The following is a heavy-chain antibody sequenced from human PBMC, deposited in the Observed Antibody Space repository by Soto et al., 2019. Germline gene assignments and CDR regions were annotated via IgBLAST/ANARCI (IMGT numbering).Heavy chain of an antibody. CDR1: DGSISSSLYY. D-gene: IGHD3-9*01. Sequence: SETLSLTCTVSDGSISSSLYYWSWIRQLPGKGLEWIGYIYYSGYSHYNLSLKSRVTMSLDTSKNQFSLKMSSVTAADTAVYYCASANYDVLTGNYYFDYWGQGTLVTVSS. CDR3: ASANYDVLTGNYYFDY. V-gene: IGHV4-31*03. J-gene: IGHJ4*02. CDR2: IYYSGYS.